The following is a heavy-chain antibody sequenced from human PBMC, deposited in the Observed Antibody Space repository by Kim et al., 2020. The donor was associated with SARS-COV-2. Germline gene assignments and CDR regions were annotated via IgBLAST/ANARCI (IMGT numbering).Heavy chain of an antibody. Sequence: GGSLRLSCAASGFTVSSNYMSWVRQAPGKGLEWVSVIYSGGSTYYADSVKGRFTISRDNSKNTLYLQMNSLRAEDTAVYYCARTVSYSSSWYGDWFDPWGQGTLVTVSS. CDR2: IYSGGST. CDR1: GFTVSSNY. D-gene: IGHD6-13*01. V-gene: IGHV3-66*01. CDR3: ARTVSYSSSWYGDWFDP. J-gene: IGHJ5*02.